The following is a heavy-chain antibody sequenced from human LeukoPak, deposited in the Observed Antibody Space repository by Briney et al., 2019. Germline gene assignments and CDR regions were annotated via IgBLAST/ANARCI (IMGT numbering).Heavy chain of an antibody. CDR3: ARLETSNHDFWSGRPRGYMEV. D-gene: IGHD3-3*01. Sequence: PGGSLRLSCVASAFSVSRNHVTWVRQAPGKGLEWVSLIYTGSKTDYADSVKGRFTISRDNSKITVYLQMNCLRAEDTAVYYCARLETSNHDFWSGRPRGYMEVWGKGTTVTVSS. CDR1: AFSVSRNH. V-gene: IGHV3-53*01. CDR2: IYTGSKT. J-gene: IGHJ6*03.